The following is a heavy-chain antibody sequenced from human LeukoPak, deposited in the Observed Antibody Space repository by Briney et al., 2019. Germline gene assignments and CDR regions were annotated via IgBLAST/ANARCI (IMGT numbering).Heavy chain of an antibody. CDR1: GGSVSSGSYY. CDR3: ARSRIAARPAPDY. CDR2: IYYSGST. V-gene: IGHV4-61*01. D-gene: IGHD6-6*01. J-gene: IGHJ4*02. Sequence: SETLSLTCTVSGGSVSSGSYYWSWIRQPPGKGLEWIGYIYYSGSTNYNPSLKSRVTISVDTSKNQFSLKLSSVTAADTAVYYCARSRIAARPAPDYWGQGTLVTVSS.